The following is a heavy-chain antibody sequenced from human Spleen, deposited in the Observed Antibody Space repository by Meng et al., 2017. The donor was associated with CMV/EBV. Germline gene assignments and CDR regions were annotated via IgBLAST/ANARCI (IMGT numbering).Heavy chain of an antibody. D-gene: IGHD2-2*02. CDR1: GFTFADYA. Sequence: SLKISCTASGFTFADYAMHWVRQGPGKGLEWVSGINWMSATIGYADSVKGRFTISRDDAKNSLYLQMTSLRAEDTAVYYCARLGYCSSTNCYMEDAFDIWGQGTVVTVSS. V-gene: IGHV3-9*01. CDR3: ARLGYCSSTNCYMEDAFDI. J-gene: IGHJ3*02. CDR2: INWMSATI.